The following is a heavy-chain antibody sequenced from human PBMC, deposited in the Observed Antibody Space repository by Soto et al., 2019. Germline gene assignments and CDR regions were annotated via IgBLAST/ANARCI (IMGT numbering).Heavy chain of an antibody. J-gene: IGHJ4*02. CDR1: GFSFNDYY. Sequence: QVQLVESGGDLVKPGESLRLSCAASGFSFNDYYMSWIRQAPGKGLEWVAYIGGSGSSTTYADSVKGRFTISRDNGKNSLYQQMNSLRAEDTAVYYCARDTIEYGGKGDHWGQGTLVIVSS. D-gene: IGHD2-15*01. CDR3: ARDTIEYGGKGDH. V-gene: IGHV3-11*06. CDR2: IGGSGSST.